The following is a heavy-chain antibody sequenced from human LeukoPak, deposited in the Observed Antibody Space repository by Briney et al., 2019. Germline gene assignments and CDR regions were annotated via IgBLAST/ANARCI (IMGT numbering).Heavy chain of an antibody. CDR3: VRGPYGSGISNWFDP. Sequence: PSETLSLTCTVSGGSISSYYWSWIRQPPRKGLEWIGYIYYSGSTNYNPSLKSRVTISVDTSKNQFSLRLTSVSAADTAVYYCVRGPYGSGISNWFDPWGQGTQVIVSS. CDR1: GGSISSYY. V-gene: IGHV4-59*01. D-gene: IGHD3-10*01. CDR2: IYYSGST. J-gene: IGHJ5*02.